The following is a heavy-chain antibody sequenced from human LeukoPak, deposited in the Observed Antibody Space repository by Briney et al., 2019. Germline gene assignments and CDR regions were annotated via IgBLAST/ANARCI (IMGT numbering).Heavy chain of an antibody. D-gene: IGHD6-13*01. J-gene: IGHJ2*01. CDR3: ARVYYSNSYDYWYFDL. CDR1: GGSISSYY. V-gene: IGHV4-59*01. CDR2: IFYSGGA. Sequence: SETLSLTCTVSGGSISSYYWSWIRQPPGKGLEWIGYIFYSGGANYNPSLKSRVTISVDTSKNQFALKLTSVTAADTAVYYCARVYYSNSYDYWYFDLWGRGTLVTVSS.